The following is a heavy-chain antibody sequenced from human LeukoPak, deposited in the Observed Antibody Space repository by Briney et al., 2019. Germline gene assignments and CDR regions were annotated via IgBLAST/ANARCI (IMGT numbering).Heavy chain of an antibody. CDR3: ARDSNWNQPDC. Sequence: GRSLRLSCAASGFTFSTNAMHCVRQAPGKGLEWVAVMSHDGRNKFYADSVKGRFTISRDNSKNTLYLQMSSLGAEDTAVFYCARDSNWNQPDCWGQGTLVTVAS. CDR2: MSHDGRNK. D-gene: IGHD1-20*01. J-gene: IGHJ4*02. CDR1: GFTFSTNA. V-gene: IGHV3-30*04.